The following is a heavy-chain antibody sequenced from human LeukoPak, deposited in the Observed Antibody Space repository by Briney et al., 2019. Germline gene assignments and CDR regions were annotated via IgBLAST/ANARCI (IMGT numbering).Heavy chain of an antibody. D-gene: IGHD2-2*01. V-gene: IGHV3-23*01. CDR3: NIVVVPAATAVLVDY. CDR1: GFTFSSYA. Sequence: GGSLRLSCAASGFTFSSYAMSWVRQAPGKGLEWVSAISGSGGSTYYADSVKGRFTISRDNSKNTLYLQMNSLRAEDTAVYYCNIVVVPAATAVLVDYWGQGTLVTVSS. J-gene: IGHJ4*02. CDR2: ISGSGGST.